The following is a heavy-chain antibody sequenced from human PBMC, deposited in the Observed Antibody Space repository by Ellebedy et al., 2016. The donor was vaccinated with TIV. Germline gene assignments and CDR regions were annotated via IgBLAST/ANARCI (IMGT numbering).Heavy chain of an antibody. CDR1: GFTFNDYW. CDR3: ARGGASSSRYWRN. D-gene: IGHD6-13*01. V-gene: IGHV3-7*01. J-gene: IGHJ4*02. CDR2: IREDGGDR. Sequence: GESLKISCAASGFTFNDYWMAWVRQAPGKGLEWVANIREDGGDRYYVESVKGRFTISRDNAKYSLFLQMDSLGAEDTAVYYCARGGASSSRYWRNWGQGALVTVSS.